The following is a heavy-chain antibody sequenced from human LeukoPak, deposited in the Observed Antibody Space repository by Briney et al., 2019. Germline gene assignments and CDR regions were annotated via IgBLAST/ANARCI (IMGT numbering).Heavy chain of an antibody. Sequence: KAGESLKISCKGSGYSFTSYWIGWVRQMPGKGLEWMGIIYPGDSDTRYSPSFQGQVTISADKSISTAYLQWSSLKASDTAMYYCARLDYDILTGYYNVIGWFDPWGRGTLVTVSS. V-gene: IGHV5-51*01. CDR3: ARLDYDILTGYYNVIGWFDP. J-gene: IGHJ5*02. CDR1: GYSFTSYW. CDR2: IYPGDSDT. D-gene: IGHD3-9*01.